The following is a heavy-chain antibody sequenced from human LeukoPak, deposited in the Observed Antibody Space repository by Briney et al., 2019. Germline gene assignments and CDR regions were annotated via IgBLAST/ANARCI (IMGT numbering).Heavy chain of an antibody. CDR3: ARDVGITVADSFDP. J-gene: IGHJ5*02. D-gene: IGHD6-13*01. Sequence: RASVKVSCKASGYTSTNYGISWVRQAPGQGLEWMGWISIYRGNTNYAQKFQGRVTMTTDTSTSTAYMELRGLRSDDTAMYYCARDVGITVADSFDPWGQGTLVTVSS. CDR2: ISIYRGNT. V-gene: IGHV1-18*01. CDR1: GYTSTNYG.